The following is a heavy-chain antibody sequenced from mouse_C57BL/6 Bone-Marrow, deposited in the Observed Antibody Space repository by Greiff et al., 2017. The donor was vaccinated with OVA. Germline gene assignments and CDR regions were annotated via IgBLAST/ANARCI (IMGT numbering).Heavy chain of an antibody. J-gene: IGHJ2*01. V-gene: IGHV8-8*01. CDR2: IWWDDDK. Sequence: VKLQESGPGILQPSQTLSLTCSFSGFSLSTFGMGVGWIRQPSGKGLEWLAHIWWDDDKYYNPALKSRLTISKDTSKNQVFLKIANVDTADTATYYCARPHYYGSSPYYFDYWGQGTTLTVSS. D-gene: IGHD1-1*01. CDR3: ARPHYYGSSPYYFDY. CDR1: GFSLSTFGMG.